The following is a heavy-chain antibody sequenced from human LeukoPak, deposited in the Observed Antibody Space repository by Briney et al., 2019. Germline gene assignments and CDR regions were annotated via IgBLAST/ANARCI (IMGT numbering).Heavy chain of an antibody. CDR1: GGSFSGYY. D-gene: IGHD2-15*01. V-gene: IGHV4-34*01. J-gene: IGHJ4*02. Sequence: SETLSLTCAVYGGSFSGYYWSWIRQPPGKGLEWIGEINHSGSTNYNPSLKSRVTISVDTSKNQFSLKLSSVTAADTAVYYCARWEYCSGGSCYPYWGQETLVTVSS. CDR3: ARWEYCSGGSCYPY. CDR2: INHSGST.